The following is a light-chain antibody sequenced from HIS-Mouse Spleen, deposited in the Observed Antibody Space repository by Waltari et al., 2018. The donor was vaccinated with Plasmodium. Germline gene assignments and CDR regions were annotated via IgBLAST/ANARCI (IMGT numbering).Light chain of an antibody. CDR3: QQSYSTWT. CDR2: AAS. CDR1: QSISNY. J-gene: IGKJ1*01. V-gene: IGKV1-39*01. Sequence: DIQMTQSPSSLSASVGDRATITCRASQSISNYLNWYQQKPGKAPKLLIYAASTLQRGVPSRFSGSGAGTDFTRTISSLQAEDFATYYWQQSYSTWTFGQGTKVEIK.